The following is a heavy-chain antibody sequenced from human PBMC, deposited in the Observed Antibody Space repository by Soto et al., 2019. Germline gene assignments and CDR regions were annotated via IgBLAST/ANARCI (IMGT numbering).Heavy chain of an antibody. V-gene: IGHV3-23*01. CDR2: ISASGDST. CDR1: GFTFTTYG. J-gene: IGHJ3*02. Sequence: VQLLESGGGLVQPGGSLRLSCVASGFTFTTYGMNWVRQAPGKGLEWVSGISASGDSTFNADSVKGRFTISRGNSKNTRYLQMNSLRAEDTAVYYCAKDLLQWLVVGHDAFDIWGQGTRVTVSS. CDR3: AKDLLQWLVVGHDAFDI. D-gene: IGHD6-19*01.